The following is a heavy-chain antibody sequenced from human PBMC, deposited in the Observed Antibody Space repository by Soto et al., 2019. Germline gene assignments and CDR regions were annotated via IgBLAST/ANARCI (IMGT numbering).Heavy chain of an antibody. D-gene: IGHD1-1*01. Sequence: QVQLQESGPGLVKPSQTLSLTCTVSGGSISSGGYYWSWIRQHPGKGLEWIGYIYYSGSTYYNPPLNRRVTISVDTSKNQFSLKLSSVTAADTAVYYCARGGALGRHPVNYWGQGTLVTVSS. CDR3: ARGGALGRHPVNY. J-gene: IGHJ4*02. CDR2: IYYSGST. CDR1: GGSISSGGYY. V-gene: IGHV4-31*03.